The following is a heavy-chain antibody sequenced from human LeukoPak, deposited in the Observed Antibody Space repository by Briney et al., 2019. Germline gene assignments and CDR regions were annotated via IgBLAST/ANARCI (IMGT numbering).Heavy chain of an antibody. J-gene: IGHJ4*02. D-gene: IGHD6-19*01. CDR2: INHSGST. CDR3: AREEAEYSSGCFDN. Sequence: SETLSLTCAVYGGSFSGYYWSWIRQPPGKGLEWIGEINHSGSTNYNPSLKSRVTISVDTSKNQFSLKLSSVTAADTAVYYCAREEAEYSSGCFDNWGQGTLVTVSS. V-gene: IGHV4-34*01. CDR1: GGSFSGYY.